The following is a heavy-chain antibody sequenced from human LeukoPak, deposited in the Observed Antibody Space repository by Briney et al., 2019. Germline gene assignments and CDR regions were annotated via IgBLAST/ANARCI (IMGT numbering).Heavy chain of an antibody. CDR3: AKVGLAYCSSTSCYYGMDV. CDR1: GFTFSSYG. D-gene: IGHD2-2*01. V-gene: IGHV3-33*06. J-gene: IGHJ6*02. Sequence: PGGSLRLSCAASGFTFSSYGMHWVRQAPGKGLEWVAVIWYDGSNKYYADSVKGRFTISRDNSKNTLYLQMNSLRAEDTAVYYCAKVGLAYCSSTSCYYGMDVWGQGTTVTVSS. CDR2: IWYDGSNK.